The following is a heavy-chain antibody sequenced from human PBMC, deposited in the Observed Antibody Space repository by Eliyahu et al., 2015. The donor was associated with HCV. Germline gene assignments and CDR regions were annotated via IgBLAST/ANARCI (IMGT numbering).Heavy chain of an antibody. D-gene: IGHD6-13*01. CDR1: GFXFSSXX. J-gene: IGHJ6*02. CDR3: ARDPPYSSSWYVYYYYGMDV. CDR2: ISYDGSNK. Sequence: QVQLVESGGGVVQPGRSLRLSCAASGFXFSSXXMHWVRQAPGKGLGWVAVISYDGSNKYYADSVKGRFTISRDNSKNTLYLQMNSLRAEDTAVYYCARDPPYSSSWYVYYYYGMDVWGQGTTVTVSS. V-gene: IGHV3-30-3*01.